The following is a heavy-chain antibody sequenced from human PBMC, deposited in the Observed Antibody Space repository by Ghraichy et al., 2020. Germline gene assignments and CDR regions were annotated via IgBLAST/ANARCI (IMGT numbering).Heavy chain of an antibody. CDR2: INHSGST. J-gene: IGHJ4*02. CDR1: GGSFSGYY. V-gene: IGHV4-34*01. D-gene: IGHD2-2*01. Sequence: SETLSLTCAVYGGSFSGYYWSWIRQPPGKGLEWIGEINHSGSTNYNPSLKSRVTISVDTSKNQFSLKLSSVTAADTAVYYCARYGGGRCSSTSCNFDYWGQGTLVTVSS. CDR3: ARYGGGRCSSTSCNFDY.